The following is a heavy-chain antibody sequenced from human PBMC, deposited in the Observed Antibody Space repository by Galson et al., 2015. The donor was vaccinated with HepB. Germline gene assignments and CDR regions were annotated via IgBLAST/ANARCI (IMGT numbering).Heavy chain of an antibody. CDR3: ARGYLYYMDV. V-gene: IGHV1-46*01. CDR1: GYTFISYY. J-gene: IGHJ6*03. D-gene: IGHD3-9*01. CDR2: INPRDGST. Sequence: SVKVSCKASGYTFISYYVHWARQAPGQGLEWMGIINPRDGSTTYAQQFQGRVTVTRDTSTNTVDMELSSLRREDTAVYYCARGYLYYMDVWGKGTTVTVSS.